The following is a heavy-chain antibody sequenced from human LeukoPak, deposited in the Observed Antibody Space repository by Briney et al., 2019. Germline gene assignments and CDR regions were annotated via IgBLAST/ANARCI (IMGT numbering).Heavy chain of an antibody. Sequence: GRSLRLSCAASGFTFSSYAMHWVRQAPGKGLEWVAVISYDGSNKYYADSVKGRFTISRDNSKNTLFLQMNNLRAEDTAVYYCAKVDMTSVLSFDPWGQGTLVTVSS. D-gene: IGHD4-17*01. J-gene: IGHJ5*02. CDR1: GFTFSSYA. V-gene: IGHV3-30-3*01. CDR3: AKVDMTSVLSFDP. CDR2: ISYDGSNK.